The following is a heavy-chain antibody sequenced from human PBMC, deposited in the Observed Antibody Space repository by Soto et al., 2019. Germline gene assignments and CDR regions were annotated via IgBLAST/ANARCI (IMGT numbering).Heavy chain of an antibody. CDR2: IYYSGST. CDR1: VVSISSGGYY. D-gene: IGHD3-22*01. CDR3: ARDLRGNYYDSSGYTDDDAFDI. V-gene: IGHV4-31*03. J-gene: IGHJ3*02. Sequence: PSETLSLTCTFSVVSISSGGYYWSWIRQHPWKGLEWIGYIYYSGSTYYNPSLKSRVTISVDTSKNQFSLKLSSVTAADTAVYYCARDLRGNYYDSSGYTDDDAFDIWGQGTMVIVSS.